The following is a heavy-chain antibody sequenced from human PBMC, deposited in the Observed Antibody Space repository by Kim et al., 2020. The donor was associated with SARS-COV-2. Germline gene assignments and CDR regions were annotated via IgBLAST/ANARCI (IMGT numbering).Heavy chain of an antibody. CDR3: ATVLFYYDSNGYPPYFDY. CDR2: IYYNGSP. CDR1: GGSVSSSSYY. Sequence: SETLSLTCVVSGGSVSSSSYYWSWIRQTPGKGLEWIGSIYYNGSPFYNPSLRNRGGTYSNPSLKGRIATSIDASRNQFSLRLASVTEADTAVYFCATVLFYYDSNGYPPYFDYWGRGILVTVSS. J-gene: IGHJ4*02. D-gene: IGHD3-22*01. V-gene: IGHV4-39*01.